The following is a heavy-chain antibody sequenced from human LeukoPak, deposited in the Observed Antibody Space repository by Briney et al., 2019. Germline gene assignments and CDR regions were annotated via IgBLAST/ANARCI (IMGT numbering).Heavy chain of an antibody. Sequence: SETLSLTCTVSGGSISSSSYYWGWIRQPPGKGLEWIGSIYYSGSTYYNPSLKSRVTISVDTFKNQFSLKLSSVTAADTAVYYCARSRYYDFWSGYYGYFQHWGQGTLVTVSS. CDR1: GGSISSSSYY. CDR3: ARSRYYDFWSGYYGYFQH. D-gene: IGHD3-3*01. CDR2: IYYSGST. V-gene: IGHV4-39*01. J-gene: IGHJ1*01.